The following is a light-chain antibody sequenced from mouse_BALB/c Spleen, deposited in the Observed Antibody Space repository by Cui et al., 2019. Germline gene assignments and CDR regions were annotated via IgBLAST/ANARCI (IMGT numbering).Light chain of an antibody. Sequence: QIVLPQSPAIMSASPGEKVTMTCSASSSVSYRYWYQQKAGSSPRLLIYDTSNLASGVPVRFSGSRSGTSYSLTISRMEAEDAATYYCQQWSSYPLTFGAGTKLELK. CDR1: SSVSY. CDR2: DTS. CDR3: QQWSSYPLT. V-gene: IGKV4-55*01. J-gene: IGKJ5*01.